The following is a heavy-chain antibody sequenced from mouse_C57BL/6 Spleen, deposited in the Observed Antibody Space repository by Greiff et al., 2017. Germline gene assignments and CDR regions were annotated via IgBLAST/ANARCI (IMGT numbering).Heavy chain of an antibody. V-gene: IGHV1-81*01. Sequence: VQGVESGAELARPGASVKLSCKASGYTFTSYGISWVKQRTGQGLEWIGEIYPRSGNTYYNEKFKGKATLTADKSSSTAYMELRSLTSEDSAVYFSARRYGSSSYFDYWGQGTTLTVSS. J-gene: IGHJ2*01. CDR3: ARRYGSSSYFDY. CDR1: GYTFTSYG. D-gene: IGHD1-1*01. CDR2: IYPRSGNT.